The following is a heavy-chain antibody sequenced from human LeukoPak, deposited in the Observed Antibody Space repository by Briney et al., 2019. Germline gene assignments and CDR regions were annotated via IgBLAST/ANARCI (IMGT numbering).Heavy chain of an antibody. CDR3: ATYILNAGDSNWYDR. D-gene: IGHD2-21*01. J-gene: IGHJ5*02. V-gene: IGHV3-7*01. CDR2: VNRDGGEK. CDR1: GFTFSNYW. Sequence: QPGGSLRLSCAASGFTFSNYWTNWVRQAPGKGLEWVANVNRDGGEKYYMDSVKGRFTISRDNTKNSLYLHMSSLRADDTAVYYCATYILNAGDSNWYDRWGQGTLVTVSS.